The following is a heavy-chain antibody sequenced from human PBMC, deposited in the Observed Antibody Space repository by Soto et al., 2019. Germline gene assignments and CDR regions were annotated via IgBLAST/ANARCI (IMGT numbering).Heavy chain of an antibody. J-gene: IGHJ1*01. CDR3: ARGPQTKLRYFDWFPRVAY. CDR1: GYTFTSYA. D-gene: IGHD3-9*01. Sequence: GASVKLSCKASGYTFTSYAMHWVRQAPGQRLEWMGWINAGNGNTKYSQKFQGRVTITRDTSASTAYMELSSLRSEDTAVYYCARGPQTKLRYFDWFPRVAYSGQGTLVPVSS. V-gene: IGHV1-3*01. CDR2: INAGNGNT.